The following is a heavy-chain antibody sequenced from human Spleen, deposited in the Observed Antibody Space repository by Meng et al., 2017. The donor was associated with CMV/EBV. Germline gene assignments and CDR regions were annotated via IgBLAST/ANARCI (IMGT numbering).Heavy chain of an antibody. D-gene: IGHD6-19*01. Sequence: GESLKISCKGSGYNFTTYWIGWVRQMPGKGLDWIGIIYPGDSDTRYSPSFQGQVTISADKSISTAYIHLSSLKASDTAFYYCARMTSGWYSVGDYWGQGTVVTVSS. CDR2: IYPGDSDT. CDR3: ARMTSGWYSVGDY. V-gene: IGHV5-51*01. CDR1: GYNFTTYW. J-gene: IGHJ4*02.